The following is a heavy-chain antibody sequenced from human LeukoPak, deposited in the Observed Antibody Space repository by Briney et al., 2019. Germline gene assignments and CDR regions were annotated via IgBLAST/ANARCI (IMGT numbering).Heavy chain of an antibody. CDR2: IYHSGST. V-gene: IGHV4-38-2*01. Sequence: PSETLSLTCAVSGYSISSGYYWGWIRQPPGKGLEWIGRIYHSGSTYYNPSLKSRVTISVDTSKNQFSLKLSSVTAADTAVYYCASTMVRAAFDIWGQGTMVTVSS. CDR3: ASTMVRAAFDI. CDR1: GYSISSGYY. J-gene: IGHJ3*02. D-gene: IGHD3-10*01.